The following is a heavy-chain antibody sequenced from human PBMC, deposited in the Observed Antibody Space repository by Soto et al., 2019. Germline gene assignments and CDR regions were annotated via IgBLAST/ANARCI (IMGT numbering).Heavy chain of an antibody. CDR2: ISSSGSTI. D-gene: IGHD6-13*01. V-gene: IGHV3-48*03. Sequence: GGSLRLSCAASGFTFSSYEMNWVRQAPGKGLEWVSYISSSGSTIYYADSVKGRFTISRDNAKNSLYLQMNSLRAEDTAVYYCAREHSSSWYGFDYWGQGTLVTVSS. CDR1: GFTFSSYE. CDR3: AREHSSSWYGFDY. J-gene: IGHJ4*02.